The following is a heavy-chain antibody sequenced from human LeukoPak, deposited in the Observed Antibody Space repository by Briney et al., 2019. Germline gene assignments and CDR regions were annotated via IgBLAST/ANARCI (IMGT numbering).Heavy chain of an antibody. CDR3: ARIRVWFGELYYYGMDV. Sequence: ASVKVSCKASGYTFTSYGISWVRQAPGQGLEWMGWISAYNGNTNYAQKLQGRVTMTTDTSTSTAYMELRSLRSDDMAVYYCARIRVWFGELYYYGMDVWGQGTTVTVSS. CDR2: ISAYNGNT. V-gene: IGHV1-18*03. CDR1: GYTFTSYG. D-gene: IGHD3-10*01. J-gene: IGHJ6*02.